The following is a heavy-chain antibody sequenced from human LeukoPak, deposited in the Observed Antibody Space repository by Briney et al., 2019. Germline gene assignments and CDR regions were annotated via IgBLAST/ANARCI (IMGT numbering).Heavy chain of an antibody. CDR1: GFTFDDYA. V-gene: IGHV3-9*01. D-gene: IGHD4-17*01. J-gene: IGHJ4*02. Sequence: GGSLRLSCAASGFTFDDYAVHWVRQAPGKGLEWVSSISWNSDSVAYADSVKGRFTISRDNAKNTLSLQMNSLRVEDTALYYCAKDLGYGDYEADFDYWGQGTLVTVSS. CDR2: ISWNSDSV. CDR3: AKDLGYGDYEADFDY.